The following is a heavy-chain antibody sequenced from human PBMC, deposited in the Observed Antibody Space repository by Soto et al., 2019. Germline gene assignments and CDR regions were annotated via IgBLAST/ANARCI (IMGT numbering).Heavy chain of an antibody. V-gene: IGHV4-59*06. J-gene: IGHJ6*03. CDR2: IYYSGST. D-gene: IGHD3-3*01. CDR1: GGSISSYY. CDR3: ARQGSSGFLEWLYMDV. Sequence: SETLSLTCTVSGGSISSYYWSWIRQPPGKGLEWIGYIYYSGSTYYNPSLKSRVTISVDTSKNQFSLKLSSVTAADTAVYYCARQGSSGFLEWLYMDVWGKGTTVTVSS.